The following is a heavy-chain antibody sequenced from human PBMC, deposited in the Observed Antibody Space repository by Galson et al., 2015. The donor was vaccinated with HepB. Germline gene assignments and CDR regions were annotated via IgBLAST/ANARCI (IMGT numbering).Heavy chain of an antibody. J-gene: IGHJ4*02. V-gene: IGHV3-72*01. CDR2: SRNKANSYTT. CDR3: ARRGESGSRQFDY. CDR1: GFTFSDHY. Sequence: SLRLSCAASGFTFSDHYMDWVRQAPGKGLEWVGRSRNKANSYTTEYAASVKGRFTISRDDSKNSLYLQMNSLKSEDTAVYYCARRGESGSRQFDYWGQGPLVPVSS. D-gene: IGHD1-26*01.